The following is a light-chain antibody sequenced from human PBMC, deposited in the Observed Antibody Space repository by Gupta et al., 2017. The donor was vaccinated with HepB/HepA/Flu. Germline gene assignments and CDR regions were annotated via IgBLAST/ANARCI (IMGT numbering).Light chain of an antibody. CDR3: QERDKCDRGSWT. Sequence: HSPATLSLSPGERDTLSCRAHQNICTYLAWYQQKPGQAPRLLISDASKRATGSTVRFSGSGCGKDGTVTISSLETEECEVYYCQERDKCDRGSWTFGQGTKVEI. CDR2: DAS. CDR1: QNICTY. V-gene: IGKV3-11*01. J-gene: IGKJ1*01.